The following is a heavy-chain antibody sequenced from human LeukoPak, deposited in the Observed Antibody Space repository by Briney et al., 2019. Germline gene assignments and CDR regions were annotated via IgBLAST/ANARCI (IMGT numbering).Heavy chain of an antibody. V-gene: IGHV4-34*01. CDR2: ISHSGST. CDR3: ARDRAYYDFWSGPNYFDY. J-gene: IGHJ4*02. D-gene: IGHD3-3*01. Sequence: SETLSLTCAVYGGSFSGYYWSWIRQPPGKGLEWIGEISHSGSTNYNPSLKSRVTISVDTSKNQFSLKLSSVTAADTAVYYCARDRAYYDFWSGPNYFDYWGQGTLVTVSS. CDR1: GGSFSGYY.